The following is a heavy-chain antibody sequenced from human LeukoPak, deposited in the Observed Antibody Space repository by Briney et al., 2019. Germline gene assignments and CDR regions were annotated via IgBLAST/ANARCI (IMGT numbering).Heavy chain of an antibody. D-gene: IGHD2-15*01. CDR3: ANMVVAATA. Sequence: GGSLRLSCAASGFTFSSYAMSWVRQAPGKGREWVSAISGSGGSTYYADSVKGRFTISRDNSKSTLYLQMNSLRAEDTAVYYCANMVVAATAWGQGTLVTVSS. CDR1: GFTFSSYA. CDR2: ISGSGGST. J-gene: IGHJ5*02. V-gene: IGHV3-23*01.